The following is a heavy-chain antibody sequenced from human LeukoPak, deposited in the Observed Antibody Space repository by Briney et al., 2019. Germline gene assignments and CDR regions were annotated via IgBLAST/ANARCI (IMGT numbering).Heavy chain of an antibody. J-gene: IGHJ4*02. V-gene: IGHV4-39*01. CDR2: IYYSGST. Sequence: SETLSLTCTVSGGSISSSSYYWGWIRQPPGKGLEWIRSIYYSGSTYYNPSLKSRVTISVDTSKNQFSLKLSSVTAADTAVYYCARLESQNYYDSSGWVDYWGQGTLVTVSS. CDR1: GGSISSSSYY. CDR3: ARLESQNYYDSSGWVDY. D-gene: IGHD3-22*01.